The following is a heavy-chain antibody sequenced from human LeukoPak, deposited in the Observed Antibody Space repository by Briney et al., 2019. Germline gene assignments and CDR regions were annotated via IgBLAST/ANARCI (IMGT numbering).Heavy chain of an antibody. Sequence: GASVKVSCKPSGYTFPSYGISWVRQAPGQGLEWMGWISGNNVNTNYAQRLQSRVTMTTDTSTSTAYMELRSLRSDDTAVYYCARGSVAHAGFGYDYWGQGTLVTVSS. V-gene: IGHV1-18*01. CDR1: GYTFPSYG. CDR3: ARGSVAHAGFGYDY. J-gene: IGHJ4*02. D-gene: IGHD6-19*01. CDR2: ISGNNVNT.